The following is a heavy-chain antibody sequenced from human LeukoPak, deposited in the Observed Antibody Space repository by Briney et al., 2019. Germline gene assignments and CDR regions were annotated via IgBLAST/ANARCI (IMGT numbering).Heavy chain of an antibody. D-gene: IGHD3-3*02. CDR3: ATEIAFSYH. Sequence: ASVKVSCKASGYTFTSYYMHWVRQAPGQGLEWMGIINPSGGSTSYAQKFQGRVTMTEDTSTDTAYMELSSLRSEDTAVYYCATEIAFSYHWGQGTLVTVSS. CDR1: GYTFTSYY. J-gene: IGHJ1*01. V-gene: IGHV1-46*01. CDR2: INPSGGST.